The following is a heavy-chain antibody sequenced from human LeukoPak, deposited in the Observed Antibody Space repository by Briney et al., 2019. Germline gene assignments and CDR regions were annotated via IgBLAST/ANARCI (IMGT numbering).Heavy chain of an antibody. CDR2: ISTSSSYI. CDR3: ARGAEGIAASDSKFDY. J-gene: IGHJ4*02. CDR1: GFTFSRNS. V-gene: IGHV3-21*01. D-gene: IGHD6-13*01. Sequence: GGSLRLSCAASGFTFSRNSMNWVRQAPGKGLEWVSSISTSSSYIDYADSVKGRFTISRDNAKNSLFLQMNSLRAEDTAVYYCARGAEGIAASDSKFDYWGQGTLVTVSS.